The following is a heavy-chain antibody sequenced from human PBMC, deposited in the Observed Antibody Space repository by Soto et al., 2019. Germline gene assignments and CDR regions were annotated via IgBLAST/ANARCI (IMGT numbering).Heavy chain of an antibody. CDR3: ARRQISPPTRGAASARGGMDV. Sequence: PGGSLRLSCAASGFTFDDYGVHWVRQAPGKGLEWVAVIWNDGNGYYYANSVKGRFTISRDNSKNTLYLQMSSLRVEDTAVYYCARRQISPPTRGAASARGGMDVWGQGTTVTVSS. CDR1: GFTFDDYG. CDR2: IWNDGNGY. D-gene: IGHD6-13*01. J-gene: IGHJ6*02. V-gene: IGHV3-33*01.